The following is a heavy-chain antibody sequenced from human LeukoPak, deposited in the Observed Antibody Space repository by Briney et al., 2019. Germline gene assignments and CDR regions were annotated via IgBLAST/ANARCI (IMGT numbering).Heavy chain of an antibody. Sequence: SETLSLTCTVSGGSISTYYWSWIRKAAGKGLEWIGRIQNSGSTNYNPSLKSRVSMSVDPSRNLFSLNLSSVTAADTAVYFCARDITGWYDYCMDAGGKGTTVTVSS. CDR3: ARDITGWYDYCMDA. D-gene: IGHD6-19*01. CDR2: IQNSGST. V-gene: IGHV4-4*07. J-gene: IGHJ6*03. CDR1: GGSISTYY.